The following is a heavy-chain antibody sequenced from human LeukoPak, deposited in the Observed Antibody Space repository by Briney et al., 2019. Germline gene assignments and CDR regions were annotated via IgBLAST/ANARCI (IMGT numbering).Heavy chain of an antibody. V-gene: IGHV4-34*01. CDR1: GGSFSGYY. CDR3: ARAVRAATNYYYGMDV. Sequence: PSETLSLTCAVYGGSFSGYYWSWIRQPPGKGLEWIGEINHSGSTNYNPSLKSRVTISVDTSKNQFSLKLSSVTAAVTAVYYCARAVRAATNYYYGMDVWGQGTTVTVSS. D-gene: IGHD2-15*01. CDR2: INHSGST. J-gene: IGHJ6*02.